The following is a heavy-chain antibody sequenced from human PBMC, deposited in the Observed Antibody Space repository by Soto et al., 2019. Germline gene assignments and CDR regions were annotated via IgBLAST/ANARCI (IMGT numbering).Heavy chain of an antibody. Sequence: GGSLRLSCAASGFTFSGYSMNWVRQAPGKGLEWVSSISRTSNYIHYADSVKGRFIISRDNAQNSLFLQMDSLRAEDTAMYYCACGFFGLVSPVVGGYWGQGTLVTVSS. V-gene: IGHV3-21*01. CDR2: ISRTSNYI. CDR3: ACGFFGLVSPVVGGY. D-gene: IGHD3-3*01. CDR1: GFTFSGYS. J-gene: IGHJ4*01.